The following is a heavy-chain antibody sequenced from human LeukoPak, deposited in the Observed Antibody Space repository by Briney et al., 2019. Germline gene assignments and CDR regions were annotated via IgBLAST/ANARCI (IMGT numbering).Heavy chain of an antibody. CDR2: IYYSGST. D-gene: IGHD1-26*01. Sequence: PSETLSLTCTVSGGSISSSSYYWGWLRQPPGKGLEWIGSIYYSGSTYYNPSLKGRVTISVDTSKNQFSLKLSSVTAADTAVYYCARHAPASGSCLFFDPWGQGTLVTVSS. V-gene: IGHV4-39*01. CDR3: ARHAPASGSCLFFDP. CDR1: GGSISSSSYY. J-gene: IGHJ5*02.